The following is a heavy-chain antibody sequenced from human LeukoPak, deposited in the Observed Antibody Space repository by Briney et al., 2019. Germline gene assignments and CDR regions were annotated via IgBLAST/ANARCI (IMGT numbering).Heavy chain of an antibody. CDR3: ARAKRGLAPYYYYGMDV. D-gene: IGHD6-19*01. V-gene: IGHV1-69*04. J-gene: IGHJ6*02. CDR2: IIPILGIA. Sequence: SVKVSCKASGGTFSSYAISWVRQAPGQGLEWMGRIIPILGIANYAQKFQGRVTITADKSTSTAYMELSSLRAEDTAVYYCARAKRGLAPYYYYGMDVWGQGTTVTVSS. CDR1: GGTFSSYA.